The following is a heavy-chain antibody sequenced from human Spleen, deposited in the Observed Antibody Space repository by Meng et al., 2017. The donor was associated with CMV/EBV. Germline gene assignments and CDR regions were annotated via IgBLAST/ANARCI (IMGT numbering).Heavy chain of an antibody. D-gene: IGHD3-10*01. CDR2: MSGSSGST. CDR1: GFTCSSYS. CDR3: AKDWLSYSGSGSSYKSFFDS. V-gene: IGHV3-23*01. Sequence: GGSLRLSCAASGFTCSSYSMNWVRQAPGKGLEWVSGMSGSSGSTYDADSVKGRFTISRDNSKNTLNLKMDSLRAEDKAVYYCAKDWLSYSGSGSSYKSFFDSWGQGTPVTVSS. J-gene: IGHJ4*02.